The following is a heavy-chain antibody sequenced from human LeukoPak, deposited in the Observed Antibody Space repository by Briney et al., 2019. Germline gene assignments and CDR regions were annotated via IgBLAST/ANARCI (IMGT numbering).Heavy chain of an antibody. J-gene: IGHJ4*02. CDR3: ARDRAAVRDY. Sequence: PGGSLRLSCAASGFTVSSYWMHWVRQAPGKWLVWVSRINSDGSITNYADSVKGRFTISRDNAKNTLYLQMNSLRTEDTAVYYCARDRAAVRDYWGQGTLVTVSS. V-gene: IGHV3-74*01. D-gene: IGHD6-13*01. CDR1: GFTVSSYW. CDR2: INSDGSIT.